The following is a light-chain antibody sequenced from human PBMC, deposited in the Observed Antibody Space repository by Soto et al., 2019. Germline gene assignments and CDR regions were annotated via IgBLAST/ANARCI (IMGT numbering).Light chain of an antibody. J-gene: IGKJ5*01. Sequence: EIGLTQSPGTLSLSPGETATLSCRASQSVSSSYLAWYQQKPGQAPRLLIYSAPSRATGIPDRFSRTGSGTDFTLTMSRLEPEDFAVYYCQEYDSSPPITFGHGTRLELK. CDR3: QEYDSSPPIT. V-gene: IGKV3-20*01. CDR2: SAP. CDR1: QSVSSSY.